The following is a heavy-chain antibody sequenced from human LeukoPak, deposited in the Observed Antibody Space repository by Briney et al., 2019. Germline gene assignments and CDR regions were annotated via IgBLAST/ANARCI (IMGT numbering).Heavy chain of an antibody. Sequence: GGSLRLSCAASGFTFSSYAMHWVRQAPGKGLEWVAVISYAGSNKYYADSVKGRFTISRDNSKNTLYLQMNSLRAEDTAVYYCARDLDYYDSSGTLDYWGQGTLVTVSS. CDR2: ISYAGSNK. D-gene: IGHD3-22*01. J-gene: IGHJ4*02. CDR1: GFTFSSYA. V-gene: IGHV3-30-3*01. CDR3: ARDLDYYDSSGTLDY.